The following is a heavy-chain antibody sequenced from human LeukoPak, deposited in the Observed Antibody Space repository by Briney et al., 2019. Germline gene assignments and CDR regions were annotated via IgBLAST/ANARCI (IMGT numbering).Heavy chain of an antibody. CDR2: IIPILGIA. CDR1: GYTFTSYG. V-gene: IGHV1-69*04. D-gene: IGHD4-17*01. CDR3: ASPPDYGDYYAFDI. J-gene: IGHJ3*02. Sequence: ASVKVSCKASGYTFTSYGISWVRQAPGQGLEWMGRIIPILGIANYAQKFQGRVTITADKSTSTAYMELSSLRSEDTAVYYCASPPDYGDYYAFDIWGQGTMVTVSS.